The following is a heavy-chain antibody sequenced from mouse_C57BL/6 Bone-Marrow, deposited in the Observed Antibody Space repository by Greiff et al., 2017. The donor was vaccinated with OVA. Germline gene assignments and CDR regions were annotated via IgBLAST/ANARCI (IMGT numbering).Heavy chain of an antibody. CDR2: ISSGSSTI. CDR1: GFTFSDYG. Sequence: EVQRVESGGGLVKPGGSLKLSCAASGFTFSDYGMHWVRQAPEKGLEWVAYISSGSSTIYYADTVKGRFTISRDNAKNTLFLQMTSLRSEDTAMYYCASSYYSNLYAMDYWGQGTSVTVSS. CDR3: ASSYYSNLYAMDY. D-gene: IGHD2-5*01. J-gene: IGHJ4*01. V-gene: IGHV5-17*01.